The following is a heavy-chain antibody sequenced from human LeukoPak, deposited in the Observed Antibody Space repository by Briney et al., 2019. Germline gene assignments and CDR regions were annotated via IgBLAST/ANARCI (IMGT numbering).Heavy chain of an antibody. CDR3: ARGVDYYENSGTIDY. J-gene: IGHJ4*02. CDR1: GFTFSDYG. D-gene: IGHD3-22*01. V-gene: IGHV3-33*01. Sequence: GKSLRLSFTASGFTFSDYGMHWVRQPPGKGLEWVAIIWYDGSNKTYEDSVKGRFTISRDNSKNTLYLQMNSLRAEDTAVYYCARGVDYYENSGTIDYWGQGTLVTVSS. CDR2: IWYDGSNK.